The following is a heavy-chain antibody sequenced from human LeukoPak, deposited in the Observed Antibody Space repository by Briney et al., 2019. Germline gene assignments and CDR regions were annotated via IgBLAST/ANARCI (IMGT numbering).Heavy chain of an antibody. CDR1: GGSMSGFF. J-gene: IGHJ6*02. Sequence: PSETLSLTCTVSGGSMSGFFWTWIRQPPGRELEWIGSIYYSGISTKYNPSLKSRVTISVDTSKSQFSLNLDSATAADTAVYYCARTSRHFYGSGTNLTPWPAGMDVWGQGTTVTVSS. D-gene: IGHD3-10*01. CDR3: ARTSRHFYGSGTNLTPWPAGMDV. V-gene: IGHV4-59*01. CDR2: IYYSGIST.